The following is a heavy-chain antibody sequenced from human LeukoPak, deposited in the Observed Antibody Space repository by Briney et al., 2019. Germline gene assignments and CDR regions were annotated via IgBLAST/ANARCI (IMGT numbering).Heavy chain of an antibody. V-gene: IGHV3-53*01. CDR2: IYSGGST. Sequence: PGGSLRLSCAASGFTVSSNYMSWVRQAPGKGLEWISGIYSGGSTYYADSVKGRFTISRDNSKNTLYLQMNSLRADDTAVYYCAKEWGVDYGLRYWGQGTLVTVSS. CDR1: GFTVSSNY. J-gene: IGHJ4*02. D-gene: IGHD4-17*01. CDR3: AKEWGVDYGLRY.